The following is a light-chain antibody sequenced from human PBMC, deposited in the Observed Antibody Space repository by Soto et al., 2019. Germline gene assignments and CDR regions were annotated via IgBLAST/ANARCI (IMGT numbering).Light chain of an antibody. CDR1: QDIGTY. Sequence: AIRMTQSPSSLSASTGDRVTIPCRASQDIGTYLAWYQQKPGKAPKLLIYAASSLQSGVPSRFSGSGSGTDFTLTISWLQSDDFATYYCQHYYNYPRTFGQGTKVDIK. V-gene: IGKV1-8*01. CDR2: AAS. CDR3: QHYYNYPRT. J-gene: IGKJ1*01.